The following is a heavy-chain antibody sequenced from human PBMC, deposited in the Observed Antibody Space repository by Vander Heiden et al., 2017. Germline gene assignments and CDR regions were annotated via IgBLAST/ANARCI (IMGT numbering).Heavy chain of an antibody. Sequence: QVQLQESGPGLVKPSETLSLTCTVSGGSISSYYLRWIRPPPGKGLGWIGYIYYSGSTNYNPSLKSRVTISVDTSKNQFSLKLSSVTAADTAVYYCARLCGGDCLGGMDVWGQGTTVTVSS. CDR3: ARLCGGDCLGGMDV. CDR2: IYYSGST. V-gene: IGHV4-59*08. CDR1: GGSISSYY. D-gene: IGHD2-21*02. J-gene: IGHJ6*02.